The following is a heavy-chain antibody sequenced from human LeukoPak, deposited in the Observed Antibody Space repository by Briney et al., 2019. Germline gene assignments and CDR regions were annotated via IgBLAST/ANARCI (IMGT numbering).Heavy chain of an antibody. CDR3: AKAPGTTVARGFDY. J-gene: IGHJ4*02. Sequence: GGSLRLSCAASGFTSSSYAMSWVRQAPGKGLEWVSGISGSGGSTYYADSVKGRFTISRDNSKNTLYLQMSSLRAEDTAIYYCAKAPGTTVARGFDYWGQGTLVTVSS. D-gene: IGHD4-17*01. V-gene: IGHV3-23*01. CDR2: ISGSGGST. CDR1: GFTSSSYA.